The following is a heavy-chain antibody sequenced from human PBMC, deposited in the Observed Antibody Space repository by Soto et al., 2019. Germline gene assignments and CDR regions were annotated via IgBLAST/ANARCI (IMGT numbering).Heavy chain of an antibody. V-gene: IGHV5-10-1*01. Sequence: PXESLKISFKGSGYSFTSYWISWVRQMPGKGLEWMGRIDPSDSYTNYSPSFQGHVTISADKSISTAYLQWSSLKASDTAMYYCAGSKAAAAIGGLDWGQGTLVTVSS. D-gene: IGHD6-13*01. CDR2: IDPSDSYT. J-gene: IGHJ4*02. CDR3: AGSKAAAAIGGLD. CDR1: GYSFTSYW.